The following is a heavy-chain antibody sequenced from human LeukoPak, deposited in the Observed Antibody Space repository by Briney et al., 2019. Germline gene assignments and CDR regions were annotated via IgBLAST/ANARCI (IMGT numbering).Heavy chain of an antibody. J-gene: IGHJ4*02. V-gene: IGHV4-59*01. Sequence: SETLSLTCTVSGGSISSYYWSWIRQPPGKGLEWIGYIYYSGSTNYNPSLKSRVTISVDTSKNQFSLKLSSVTAADTAVYYCARVSGYDWESFYDYWGQGSLVTVSS. CDR2: IYYSGST. D-gene: IGHD5-12*01. CDR3: ARVSGYDWESFYDY. CDR1: GGSISSYY.